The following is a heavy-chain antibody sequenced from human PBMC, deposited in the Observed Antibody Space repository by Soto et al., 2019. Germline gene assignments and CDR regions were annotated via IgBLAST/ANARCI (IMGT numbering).Heavy chain of an antibody. Sequence: EVQVLDSGGGLVQPGGSLTLSCAASGFNPRESAMSWVRQAPGKGLEWVSTINRSGASTNYAESVKGRFTISRDNSNNTLYLQMNSLRGEDTAIYFCARDSWTHPGSGSPYFDSWGQGALVTVSS. J-gene: IGHJ4*02. V-gene: IGHV3-23*01. CDR2: INRSGAST. CDR3: ARDSWTHPGSGSPYFDS. CDR1: GFNPRESA. D-gene: IGHD3-10*01.